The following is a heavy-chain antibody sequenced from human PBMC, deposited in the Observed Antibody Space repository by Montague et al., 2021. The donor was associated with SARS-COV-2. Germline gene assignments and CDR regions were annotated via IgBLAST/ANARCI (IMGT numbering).Heavy chain of an antibody. CDR2: IYHSGSS. CDR1: GGSISSYY. Sequence: SETLSLTCTVSGGSISSYYWSWIRQPPGKGLEWIGYIYHSGSSNYNPSLKSRVTISIDTSKNQFSLNLTSVTAADAAMYYCARGTRVVGVTPGLRWWGQGTQVAVSS. J-gene: IGHJ4*02. D-gene: IGHD1-26*01. V-gene: IGHV4-59*12. CDR3: ARGTRVVGVTPGLRW.